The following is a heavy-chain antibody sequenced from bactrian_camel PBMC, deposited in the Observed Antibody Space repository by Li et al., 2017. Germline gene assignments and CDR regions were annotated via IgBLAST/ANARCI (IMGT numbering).Heavy chain of an antibody. Sequence: DVQLVESGGGSVQAGGSLRLSCKVSGHSRGSNCVGWYRLPPGRAPAEREGIAAIRRDGGETWYAASVKGRFTISQDGAENTVYLQMNGLKVEDTAMYYCAASRLGSTINWRYERRWGYWGQGTQVTVS. CDR3: AASRLGSTINWRYERRWGY. CDR2: IRRDGGET. CDR1: GHSRGSNC. V-gene: IGHV3S32*01. J-gene: IGHJ4*01. D-gene: IGHD1*01.